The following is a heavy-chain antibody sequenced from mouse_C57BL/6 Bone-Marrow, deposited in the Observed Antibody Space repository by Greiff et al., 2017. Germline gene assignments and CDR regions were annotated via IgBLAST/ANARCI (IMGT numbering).Heavy chain of an antibody. D-gene: IGHD1-1*01. CDR1: GFSFNTYA. CDR3: VRGRFTVWYFDV. CDR2: IRSKSNNYAT. V-gene: IGHV10-1*01. Sequence: EVQLVESGGGLVQPKGSLKLSCAASGFSFNTYAMNWVRQAPGKGLEWVSRIRSKSNNYATYYADSVKDRFTISRDDSESMLYLQMNNLKTEDTAMYYCVRGRFTVWYFDVWGTGTTVTVSS. J-gene: IGHJ1*03.